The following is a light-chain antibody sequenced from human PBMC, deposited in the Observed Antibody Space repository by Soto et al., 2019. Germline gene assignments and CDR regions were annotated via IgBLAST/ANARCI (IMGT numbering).Light chain of an antibody. J-gene: IGKJ1*01. CDR3: QQSYSTPRT. Sequence: DIQMTQSPSTLSASVGDRVTITCRASQSVRSWLAWYQQKPGRAPKFLIYDASSLESGVPSRFSGSGSGTEFTLTISNLQPDDFATYYCQQSYSTPRTFGQGTKVDIK. CDR1: QSVRSW. V-gene: IGKV1-5*01. CDR2: DAS.